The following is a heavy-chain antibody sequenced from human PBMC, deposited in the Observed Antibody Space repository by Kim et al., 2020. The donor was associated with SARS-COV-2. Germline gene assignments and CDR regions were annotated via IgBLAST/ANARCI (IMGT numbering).Heavy chain of an antibody. J-gene: IGHJ5*02. CDR1: GFTFSSYA. CDR2: IYSGGSST. CDR3: AKDLTLDYGSGTFDP. D-gene: IGHD3-10*01. V-gene: IGHV3-23*03. Sequence: GGSLRLSCAASGFTFSSYAMSWVRQAPGKGLEWVSVIYSGGSSTYYADSVKGRFTISRDNSKNTLYLQMNSLRAEDTAVYYCAKDLTLDYGSGTFDPWGQGTLVTVSS.